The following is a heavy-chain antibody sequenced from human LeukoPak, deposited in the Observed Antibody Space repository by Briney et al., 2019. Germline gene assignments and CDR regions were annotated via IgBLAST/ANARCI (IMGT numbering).Heavy chain of an antibody. CDR2: ISYDGSNK. D-gene: IGHD3-9*01. V-gene: IGHV3-30*04. J-gene: IGHJ4*02. Sequence: PGGSLRLSCAASGFTFSSYAMHWVRQAPGKGLEWVAVISYDGSNKYYADSVKGRFTISRDNSKNTLYPQMNSLKTEDTAVYYCTTDEYYDILTGYYTPLLSGYWGQGTLVTVSS. CDR3: TTDEYYDILTGYYTPLLSGY. CDR1: GFTFSSYA.